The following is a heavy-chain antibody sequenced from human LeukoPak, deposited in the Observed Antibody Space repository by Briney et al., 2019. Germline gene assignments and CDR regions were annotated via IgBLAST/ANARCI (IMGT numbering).Heavy chain of an antibody. CDR3: ARDARIAVAGTTDY. CDR2: ISSSGSTI. CDR1: RLPFSEQY. D-gene: IGHD6-19*01. V-gene: IGHV3-11*01. J-gene: IGHJ4*02. Sequence: NAGGPLRLSCTASRLPFSEQYMSWIRQAPGGALEGVLYISSSGSTIYYADSVKGRFTISRDNAKNSLYLQMNSLRAEDTAVYYCARDARIAVAGTTDYWGQGTLVTVSS.